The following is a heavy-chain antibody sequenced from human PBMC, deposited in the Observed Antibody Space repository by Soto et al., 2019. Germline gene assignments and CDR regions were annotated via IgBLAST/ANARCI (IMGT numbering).Heavy chain of an antibody. CDR1: GFTFSSYA. Sequence: GGSLRLSCAASGFTFSSYAMHWVRQAPGKGLEWVAVISYDGSNKYYADSVKGRFTISRDNSKNTLYLQMNSLRAEDTAAYYCARDRGGSGWYGYFDYWGQGTLVTVSS. CDR2: ISYDGSNK. CDR3: ARDRGGSGWYGYFDY. V-gene: IGHV3-30-3*01. J-gene: IGHJ4*02. D-gene: IGHD6-19*01.